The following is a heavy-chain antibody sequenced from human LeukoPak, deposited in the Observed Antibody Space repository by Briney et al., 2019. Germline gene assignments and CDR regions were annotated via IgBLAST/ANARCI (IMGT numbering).Heavy chain of an antibody. CDR2: TYYRSKWYH. CDR3: ARDFGTTGWHTFDY. CDR1: GDSVSSQNGA. J-gene: IGHJ4*02. Sequence: SQTLSLTCVVSGDSVSSQNGAWNWIRPSPSRGLEWLGSTYYRSKWYHDYAESMEGRMTISQDTSKNQYSLHLNSVTPDDTAVYYCARDFGTTGWHTFDYWGQGTLVTVSS. V-gene: IGHV6-1*01. D-gene: IGHD6-19*01.